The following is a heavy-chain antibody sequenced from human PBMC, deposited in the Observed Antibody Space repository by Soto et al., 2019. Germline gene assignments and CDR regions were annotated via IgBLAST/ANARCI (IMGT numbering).Heavy chain of an antibody. V-gene: IGHV3-48*03. Sequence: GGSLRLSCTASGFTFSSYELNWVRQAPGKGLEWVSYISTSGRTTYYADSVKGRFTISRDNAQNSLYLQMNSLRAEDTAVYYCARDYEDSRSFFHYSYGMDVWGQGTTVTVSS. CDR1: GFTFSSYE. J-gene: IGHJ6*02. D-gene: IGHD6-6*01. CDR2: ISTSGRTT. CDR3: ARDYEDSRSFFHYSYGMDV.